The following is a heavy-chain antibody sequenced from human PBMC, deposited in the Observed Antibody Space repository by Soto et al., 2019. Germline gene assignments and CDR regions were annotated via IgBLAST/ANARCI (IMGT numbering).Heavy chain of an antibody. CDR1: GNTVPNYA. CDR2: INGGNGNT. CDR3: ARDLWGYCGADCYPLDV. J-gene: IGHJ6*02. Sequence: DSVKVSCKASGNTVPNYAIHWVRQAPGQRLEWMGWINGGNGNTYYSEHFQGRVTFTRDTSAGTVYMQLSSLTSEDTAVYYCARDLWGYCGADCYPLDVWGQGTTVTVSS. D-gene: IGHD2-21*02. V-gene: IGHV1-3*01.